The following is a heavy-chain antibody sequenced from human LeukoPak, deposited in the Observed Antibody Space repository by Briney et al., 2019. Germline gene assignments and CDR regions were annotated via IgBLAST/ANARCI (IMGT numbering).Heavy chain of an antibody. V-gene: IGHV3-11*04. CDR2: ISSSGSTI. Sequence: GGSLRLSCAASGFTFSDYYMSWIRQAPGKGLEWVSYISSSGSTIYYADSVKGRFTISRDNAKNSLYLQTNSLRAEDTAVYYCARDLLRGFCSSTSCYTTSFGYWGQGTLVTVSS. D-gene: IGHD2-2*02. J-gene: IGHJ4*02. CDR1: GFTFSDYY. CDR3: ARDLLRGFCSSTSCYTTSFGY.